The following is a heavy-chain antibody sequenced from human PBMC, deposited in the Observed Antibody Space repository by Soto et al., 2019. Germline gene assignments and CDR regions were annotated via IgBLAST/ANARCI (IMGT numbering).Heavy chain of an antibody. CDR3: ARARDYDILTAYYPNWFDP. V-gene: IGHV4-59*01. Sequence: SETLSLTCSVSGGSISSYYWNWIRQPPGKGLEWIGYIYYSGTTNYNPSLKSRVIISVDTSKNQFSLKLSSVTAADTAVYYCARARDYDILTAYYPNWFDPWGQGILVTVSS. CDR1: GGSISSYY. CDR2: IYYSGTT. J-gene: IGHJ5*02. D-gene: IGHD3-9*01.